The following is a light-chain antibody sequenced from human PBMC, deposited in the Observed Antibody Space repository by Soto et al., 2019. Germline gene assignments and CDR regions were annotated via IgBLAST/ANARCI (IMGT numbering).Light chain of an antibody. Sequence: GMTPSPATPSVSPGGKTIFSCRASQSVDSKLAWYQQKLGQAPRLLIYDASTRATGIPARFSGSGSGTEFTLTISSLQSEDFAIYYCQQYYVWNTFGGGTKV. CDR2: DAS. CDR1: QSVDSK. CDR3: QQYYVWNT. J-gene: IGKJ4*01. V-gene: IGKV3D-15*01.